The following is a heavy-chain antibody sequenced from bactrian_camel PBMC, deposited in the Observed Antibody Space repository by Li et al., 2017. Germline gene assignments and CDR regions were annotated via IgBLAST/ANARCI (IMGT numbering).Heavy chain of an antibody. Sequence: HVQLVESGGGSVQAGGSLRLSCEVSGYTDSLYCVAWFRQAPGKEREAVAVLEPDGTPYYRDSVKGRFTVSSDRTKNTLYLQMNSLNSSDTAMYYCAADQFCPRQIRRLGLDGFPFKLHYWGQGTQVTVS. J-gene: IGHJ4*01. CDR2: LEPDGTP. CDR3: AADQFCPRQIRRLGLDGFPFKLHY. CDR1: GYTDSLYC. D-gene: IGHD1*01. V-gene: IGHV3S53*01.